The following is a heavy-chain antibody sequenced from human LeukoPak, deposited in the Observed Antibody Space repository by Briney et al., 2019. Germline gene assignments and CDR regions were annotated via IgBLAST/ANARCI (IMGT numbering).Heavy chain of an antibody. CDR1: GFTFSNYP. CDR2: IYSGGST. CDR3: AREEGPLDY. V-gene: IGHV3-66*01. J-gene: IGHJ4*02. Sequence: GRSLRLSCAASGFTFSNYPMYWVRQAPGKGLEWVSVIYSGGSTYYADSVKGRFTISRDNSKNTLYLQMNSLGAEDTAVYYCAREEGPLDYWGQGTLVTVSS.